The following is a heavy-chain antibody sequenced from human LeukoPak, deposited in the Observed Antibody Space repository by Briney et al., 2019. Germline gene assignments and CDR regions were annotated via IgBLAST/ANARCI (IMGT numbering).Heavy chain of an antibody. V-gene: IGHV3-30*02. Sequence: GGSLRLSCAASGFTFSSYGMHWVRQAPGKGLEGVAFIRYDGSNKYYADSVKGRFTISRDNSKNTLYLQMNNLTAEDTAVYYCAREGPRRRDGYNDWGEGTLVTVSS. CDR2: IRYDGSNK. J-gene: IGHJ4*02. CDR3: AREGPRRRDGYND. D-gene: IGHD5-24*01. CDR1: GFTFSSYG.